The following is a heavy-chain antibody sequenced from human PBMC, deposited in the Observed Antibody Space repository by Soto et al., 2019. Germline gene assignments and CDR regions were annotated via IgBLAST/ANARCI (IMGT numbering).Heavy chain of an antibody. V-gene: IGHV4-39*01. CDR3: ARGLAAAGKRYDY. Sequence: SETLSLTCTVSGGSISSSSYYWGWIRQPPGKGLEWIGSIYYSGSTYYNPSLKSRVTISVDTSKNQFSLKLSSVTAADTAVYYCARGLAAAGKRYDYWGQGTLVTVSS. CDR2: IYYSGST. D-gene: IGHD6-13*01. CDR1: GGSISSSSYY. J-gene: IGHJ4*02.